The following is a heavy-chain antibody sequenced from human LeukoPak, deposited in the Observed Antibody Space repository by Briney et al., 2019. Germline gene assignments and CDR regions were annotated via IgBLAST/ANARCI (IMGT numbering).Heavy chain of an antibody. CDR2: INHSGST. V-gene: IGHV4-34*01. D-gene: IGHD6-19*01. J-gene: IGHJ4*02. Sequence: SETLSLTCAVYGGSFSGYYWSWVRQPPGKGLEWIGEINHSGSTNYNPSLKSRVTMSVDTSKNQFSLKLSSVTAADTAVYYCARGEYSSGWYRSEYYFDYWGQGTLVTVSS. CDR3: ARGEYSSGWYRSEYYFDY. CDR1: GGSFSGYY.